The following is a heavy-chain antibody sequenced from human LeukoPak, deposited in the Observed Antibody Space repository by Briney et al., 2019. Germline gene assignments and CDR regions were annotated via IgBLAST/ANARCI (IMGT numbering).Heavy chain of an antibody. CDR2: IYADGYT. V-gene: IGHV3-53*04. J-gene: IGHJ3*01. Sequence: QPGGSLRLSCAASGVSVSNDYMSWVRQAPGKGLEWVSAIYADGYTRDAASVKGRFSISRHNPKNTVYLQMDNLGPEDTAVYYCARDRRGEKDFDVWGPGTMVTVSS. CDR3: ARDRRGEKDFDV. CDR1: GVSVSNDY.